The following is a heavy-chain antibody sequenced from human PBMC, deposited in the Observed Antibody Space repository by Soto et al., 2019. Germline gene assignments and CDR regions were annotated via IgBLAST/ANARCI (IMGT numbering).Heavy chain of an antibody. CDR2: ISGSGGST. J-gene: IGHJ3*01. CDR3: AREPNALDF. V-gene: IGHV3-23*01. Sequence: LRPSCAASGFTFSSYAMSWVRQAPGKGLEWVSAISGSGGSTYYADSVKGRFTISRDNAKNTLYLQMNNLRAEDSAVYYCAREPNALDFWGQGTMVTVSS. CDR1: GFTFSSYA.